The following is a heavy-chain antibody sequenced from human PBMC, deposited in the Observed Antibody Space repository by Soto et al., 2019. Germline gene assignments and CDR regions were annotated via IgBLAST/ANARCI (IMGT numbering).Heavy chain of an antibody. D-gene: IGHD3-10*01. CDR1: GGSFSGYY. Sequence: ETLSLTCAVYGGSFSGYYWSWIRQPPGKGLEWIGEINHSGSTNYNPSLKSRVTISVDTSKNQFSLKLSSVTAADTAVYYCARGRHRTVRGVITYYYSGMDVWGQGTTVTVYS. V-gene: IGHV4-34*01. J-gene: IGHJ6*02. CDR2: INHSGST. CDR3: ARGRHRTVRGVITYYYSGMDV.